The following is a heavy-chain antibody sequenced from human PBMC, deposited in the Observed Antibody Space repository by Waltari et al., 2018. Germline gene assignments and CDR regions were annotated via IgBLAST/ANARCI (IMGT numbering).Heavy chain of an antibody. V-gene: IGHV4-38-2*01. CDR2: IYHSGST. Sequence: QVQLQASGPGLVKPSETLSLTCAVSGYSISSGSYWGWIRPPPGKGLEWIGSIYHSGSTYYNPSLKSRVTISVDTSKNQFSLKLSSVTAADTAVYYCARHPIRMDTAMVYLFDYWGQGTLVTVSS. J-gene: IGHJ4*02. CDR1: GYSISSGSY. CDR3: ARHPIRMDTAMVYLFDY. D-gene: IGHD5-18*01.